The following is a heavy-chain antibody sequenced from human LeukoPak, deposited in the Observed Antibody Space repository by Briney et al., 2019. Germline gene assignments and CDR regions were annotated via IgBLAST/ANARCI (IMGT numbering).Heavy chain of an antibody. CDR2: IIPIFGTA. Sequence: SVKVSYKASGGTFSSYAISWVRQAPGQGLEWMGGIIPIFGTANYAQKFQGRVTITADESTSTAYMELSSLRSEDTAVYYCASPRWGVPAAPYYLDYGMDVWGQGTTVTVSS. CDR1: GGTFSSYA. J-gene: IGHJ6*02. V-gene: IGHV1-69*01. CDR3: ASPRWGVPAAPYYLDYGMDV. D-gene: IGHD2-2*01.